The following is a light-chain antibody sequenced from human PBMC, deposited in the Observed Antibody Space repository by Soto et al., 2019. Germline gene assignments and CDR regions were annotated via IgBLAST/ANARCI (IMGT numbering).Light chain of an antibody. CDR1: QSVLYCSTNRNY. CDR3: QQFYTTPLT. CDR2: WAS. Sequence: DIVMTQSPDSLAVSLGERASINCSSSQSVLYCSTNRNYLACYQQKPGQPPKLLIYWASIRESGVPDRFSGSGSGTDFTLTISSLQTEDVAVYYCQQFYTTPLTFGGGTKVDIK. V-gene: IGKV4-1*01. J-gene: IGKJ4*01.